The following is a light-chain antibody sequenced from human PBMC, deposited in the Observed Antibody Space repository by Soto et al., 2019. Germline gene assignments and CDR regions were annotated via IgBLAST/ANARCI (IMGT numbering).Light chain of an antibody. V-gene: IGLV6-57*04. Sequence: NFMLTQPHFVSESPGKTVTISCTRSSGSIASNYVQWYQQRPGIAPTTVIYEHNQSPSGVPDSFSGSTDGSSNSASLTISGLQTEDEADYYCQSYDSYTVVFGGGTKLTVL. CDR2: EHN. CDR1: SGSIASNY. CDR3: QSYDSYTVV. J-gene: IGLJ2*01.